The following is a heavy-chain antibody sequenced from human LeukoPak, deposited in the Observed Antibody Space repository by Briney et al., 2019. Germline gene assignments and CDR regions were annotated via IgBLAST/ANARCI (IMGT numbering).Heavy chain of an antibody. J-gene: IGHJ6*03. CDR1: VYTFTSYG. CDR3: ARALVDRYSSGWYLWGSYYYYYMDV. D-gene: IGHD6-19*01. Sequence: ASVKVSCKASVYTFTSYGISWVRQAPGQGLEWMGWISAYNGNTNYAQKLQGRVTMTTDTSTSTAYMELSSLRSEDTAVYYCARALVDRYSSGWYLWGSYYYYYMDVGGKGTTVTVSS. V-gene: IGHV1-18*01. CDR2: ISAYNGNT.